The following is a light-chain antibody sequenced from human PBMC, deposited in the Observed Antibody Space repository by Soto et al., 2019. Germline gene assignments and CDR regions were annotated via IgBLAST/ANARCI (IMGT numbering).Light chain of an antibody. V-gene: IGLV2-11*01. Sequence: QSALTQPRSVSGSPGQSVTISCTVTSSDVGGYNFVSWYQHNPGKAPKLMIFDVSARPSGVPDRFSGSKSANTASLTISGLQAEDEADYYCCSYAGTYTPLFGGGTKLTV. CDR1: SSDVGGYNF. CDR2: DVS. CDR3: CSYAGTYTPL. J-gene: IGLJ2*01.